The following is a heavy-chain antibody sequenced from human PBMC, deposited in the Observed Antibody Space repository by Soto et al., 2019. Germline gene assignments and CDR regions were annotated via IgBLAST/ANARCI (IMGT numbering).Heavy chain of an antibody. V-gene: IGHV1-8*01. CDR1: GYTFTKYD. CDR3: ARGLDFWSGYSRADS. D-gene: IGHD3-3*01. CDR2: MSPNSGRT. Sequence: ASVKVSCKTSGYTFTKYDIHWVRQATGQGLEWIGWMSPNSGRTGFAQRFQDRVNMTSNPSISTAYLHLASLTSEDTAVYYCARGLDFWSGYSRADSWGQGTLVTVSS. J-gene: IGHJ4*02.